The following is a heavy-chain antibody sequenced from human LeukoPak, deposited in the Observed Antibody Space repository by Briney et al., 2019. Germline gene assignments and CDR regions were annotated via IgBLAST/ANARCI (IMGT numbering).Heavy chain of an antibody. CDR1: GYSISSGYY. Sequence: SETLSLTCAVSGYSISSGYYWGWIRQPPGKGLEWIGSIYHSGSTYYNPSLKSRVTISVDTSKNQFSLKLSSVTAADTAVYYCARDGRGSYGWFDPWGQGTLVTVSS. D-gene: IGHD1-26*01. CDR3: ARDGRGSYGWFDP. J-gene: IGHJ5*02. CDR2: IYHSGST. V-gene: IGHV4-38-2*02.